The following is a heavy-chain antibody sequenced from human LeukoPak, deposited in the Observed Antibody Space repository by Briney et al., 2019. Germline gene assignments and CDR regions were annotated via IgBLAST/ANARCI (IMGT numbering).Heavy chain of an antibody. CDR3: AKGRRITMIVVVITTSDY. D-gene: IGHD3-22*01. J-gene: IGHJ4*02. Sequence: GGSLRLSCAASGFXFSSYAISWVRQAPGKGLEWVSAISGSGGSTYYADSVKGWFTISRDNSKNTLYLQMNSLRAEDTAVYYCAKGRRITMIVVVITTSDYWGQGTLVTVSS. V-gene: IGHV3-23*01. CDR2: ISGSGGST. CDR1: GFXFSSYA.